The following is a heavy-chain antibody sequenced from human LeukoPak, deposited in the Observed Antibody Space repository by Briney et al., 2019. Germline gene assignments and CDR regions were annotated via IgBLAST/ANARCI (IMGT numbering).Heavy chain of an antibody. J-gene: IGHJ4*02. CDR3: AKESPYCSSTSCYFFDY. D-gene: IGHD2-2*01. V-gene: IGHV3-9*01. CDR1: GFTFDDYA. CDR2: ISWNSGSI. Sequence: GGSLRLSCAASGFTFDDYAMHWVRQAPGKGLEWVSGISWNSGSIGYADSVKGRFTISRDNAKNSLYLQMNSLRAEDTALYYCAKESPYCSSTSCYFFDYWGQGTLVTVSS.